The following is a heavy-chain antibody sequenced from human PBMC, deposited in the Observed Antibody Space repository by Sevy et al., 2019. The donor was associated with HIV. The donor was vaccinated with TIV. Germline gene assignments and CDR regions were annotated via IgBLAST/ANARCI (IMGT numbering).Heavy chain of an antibody. Sequence: GGYLRLSCAASGFIFSNYWMTWVRQSPGKGLEWVASIQRDGSDKYYVDSVKGRFTISRDNAKNSLYLQMNNLRVDDTALYYCARDAAVAGANWFDPWGQGTLVTVSS. V-gene: IGHV3-7*03. CDR1: GFIFSNYW. D-gene: IGHD6-19*01. CDR3: ARDAAVAGANWFDP. CDR2: IQRDGSDK. J-gene: IGHJ5*02.